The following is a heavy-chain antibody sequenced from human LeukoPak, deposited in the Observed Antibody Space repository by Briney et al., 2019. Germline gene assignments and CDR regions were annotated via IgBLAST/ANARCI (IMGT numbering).Heavy chain of an antibody. V-gene: IGHV3-74*01. CDR2: INSDGSST. CDR3: ASQLGDASDI. Sequence: PGGSLRLSCTVSGFTVSSNSMSWVRQAPGKGLVWVSRINSDGSSTSYADSVKGRFTISRDNAKNTLYLQMNSLRAEDTAVYYCASQLGDASDIWGRGTMVTVSS. J-gene: IGHJ3*02. D-gene: IGHD6-13*01. CDR1: GFTVSSNS.